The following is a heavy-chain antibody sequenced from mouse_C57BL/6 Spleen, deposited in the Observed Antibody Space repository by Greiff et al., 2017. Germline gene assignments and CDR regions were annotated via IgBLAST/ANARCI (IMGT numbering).Heavy chain of an antibody. Sequence: EVQLVESGGDLVKPGGSLKLSCAASGFTFSSYGMSWVRQTPDKRLEWVATISSGGSYTYYPDSVKGRFTISRDKAKNTLYLQMSSLKSEDTAMYDCARQDSSGLDYWGQGTTLTVSS. CDR3: ARQDSSGLDY. V-gene: IGHV5-6*01. J-gene: IGHJ2*01. D-gene: IGHD3-2*02. CDR1: GFTFSSYG. CDR2: ISSGGSYT.